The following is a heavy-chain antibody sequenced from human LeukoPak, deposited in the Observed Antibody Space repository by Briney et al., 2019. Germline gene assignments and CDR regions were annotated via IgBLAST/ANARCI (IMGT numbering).Heavy chain of an antibody. Sequence: GESLKISCKGSGYSFTSYWIGWVRQMPGKGLEWMGIIWPGHSNVIYSPSFQGQVSVSADTSLSTAFLQWSSLTASDTAIYYCASHYQTTGYFAFDNWGQGTLVTVSS. J-gene: IGHJ4*02. V-gene: IGHV5-51*01. CDR3: ASHYQTTGYFAFDN. CDR2: IWPGHSNV. D-gene: IGHD3-9*01. CDR1: GYSFTSYW.